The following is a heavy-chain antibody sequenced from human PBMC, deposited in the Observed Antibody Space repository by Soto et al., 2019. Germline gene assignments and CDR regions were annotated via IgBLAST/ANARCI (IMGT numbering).Heavy chain of an antibody. CDR2: ISAYNGNT. J-gene: IGHJ4*02. D-gene: IGHD1-26*01. Sequence: ASVKVSCKASGYTFTSYGISWVRQAPGQGLEWMGWISAYNGNTNYAQKLQGRVTMTTDTSTSTAYMELRSLRSDDTAVYYCARDIEWELLSWGSYFDYCGQRTLVTVSS. V-gene: IGHV1-18*01. CDR3: ARDIEWELLSWGSYFDY. CDR1: GYTFTSYG.